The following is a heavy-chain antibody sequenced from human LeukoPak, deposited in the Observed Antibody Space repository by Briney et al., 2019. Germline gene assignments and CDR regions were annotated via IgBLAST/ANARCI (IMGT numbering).Heavy chain of an antibody. V-gene: IGHV4-38-2*02. D-gene: IGHD3-10*01. CDR1: GYSISSGYY. J-gene: IGHJ4*02. CDR2: IYHSGST. Sequence: SETLSLTCTVSGYSISSGYYRGWIRQPPGKGLEWIGSIYHSGSTNYNPSLKSRVTISVDTSKNQFSLKLSSVTAADTAVYYCAREPLRMVRGVIDYWGQGTLVTVSS. CDR3: AREPLRMVRGVIDY.